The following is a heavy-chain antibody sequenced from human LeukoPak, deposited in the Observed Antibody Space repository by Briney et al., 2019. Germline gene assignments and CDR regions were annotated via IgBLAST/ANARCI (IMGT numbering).Heavy chain of an antibody. Sequence: LSLTCAVYGGSFSGYYWSWIRQPPGKGLEWISYIDSGSNARYYADSVKGRFTISGDNAKNSLYLQMNSLGDEDTAVYYCAREYCRGYSSGCGSLDIWGQGTMVTVSS. D-gene: IGHD6-19*01. CDR2: IDSGSNAR. J-gene: IGHJ3*02. CDR3: AREYCRGYSSGCGSLDI. CDR1: GGSFSGYY. V-gene: IGHV3-11*04.